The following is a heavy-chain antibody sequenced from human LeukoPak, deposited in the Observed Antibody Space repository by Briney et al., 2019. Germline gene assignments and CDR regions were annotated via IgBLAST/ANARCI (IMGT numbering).Heavy chain of an antibody. D-gene: IGHD3-10*01. CDR3: ARDYYGSGSYWPGY. V-gene: IGHV3-15*01. Sequence: KSGGSLRLSCAASGFTFNDAWMSWVRQTPGKGLEWVGRIQSKTDGGAPDYAAPVRGRFTFSRDDSTNTLYLQMNSLRAEDTAVYYCARDYYGSGSYWPGYWGQGTLVTVSS. CDR2: IQSKTDGGAP. J-gene: IGHJ4*02. CDR1: GFTFNDAW.